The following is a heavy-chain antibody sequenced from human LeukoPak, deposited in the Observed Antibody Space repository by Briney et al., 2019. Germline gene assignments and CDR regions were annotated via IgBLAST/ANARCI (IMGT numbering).Heavy chain of an antibody. V-gene: IGHV4-39*01. J-gene: IGHJ4*02. D-gene: IGHD3-9*01. CDR2: VYYTGGT. CDR1: GGSISSDTSY. Sequence: PSETLSLTCTVSGGSISSDTSYWGRVRQPPGKGLEWVASVYYTGGTYYNPSLKSRITISVDTSKNQFSLKLSSVTAADTAVYYCARGLRYFDWYFSDWGQGTLVTVSS. CDR3: ARGLRYFDWYFSD.